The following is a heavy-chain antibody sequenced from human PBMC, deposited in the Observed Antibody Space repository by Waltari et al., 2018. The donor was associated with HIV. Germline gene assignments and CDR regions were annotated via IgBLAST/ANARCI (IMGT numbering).Heavy chain of an antibody. CDR1: GYTFTNNA. D-gene: IGHD6-19*01. J-gene: IGHJ5*01. Sequence: QVQLVPSGSELKKPGAPVKVSCKASGYTFTNNAVNWVRQAPGLGLEWMGWINTKTGTPTYSQVFTGRFVFSLDTSVSTAYLQISSLKAEDTAFYYCARYTTGWYDSWGQGTLVTVSS. V-gene: IGHV7-4-1*02. CDR2: INTKTGTP. CDR3: ARYTTGWYDS.